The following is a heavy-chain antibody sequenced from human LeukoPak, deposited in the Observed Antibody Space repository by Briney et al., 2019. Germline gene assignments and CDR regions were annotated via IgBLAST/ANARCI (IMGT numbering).Heavy chain of an antibody. CDR2: IYYSGST. CDR1: GGSISSYY. D-gene: IGHD3-22*01. J-gene: IGHJ6*03. CDR3: ARGRYYYDSSGRNYYYYMDV. Sequence: SETLSLTCTVSGGSISSYYWSWIRQPPGKGLEWIGYIYYSGSTNYNPSLKSRVTISVDTSKNQFSLKLSSVTAADTAVYYCARGRYYYDSSGRNYYYYMDVWGKGTTVTVSS. V-gene: IGHV4-59*01.